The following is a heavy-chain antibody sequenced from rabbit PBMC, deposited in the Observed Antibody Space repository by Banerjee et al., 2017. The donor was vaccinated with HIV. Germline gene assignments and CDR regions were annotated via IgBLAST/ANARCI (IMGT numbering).Heavy chain of an antibody. CDR3: VRADYYTYVYVGYTYDIPTWLDL. V-gene: IGHV1S47*01. J-gene: IGHJ6*01. Sequence: QEQLVESGGGLVQPEGSLKLSCKASGIDFTSYGISWVRQAPGKGLEWIAYIYPDFGTTDYASWVNGRFTISLDNAQNTVFLQMTSLTAADTATYFCVRADYYTYVYVGYTYDIPTWLDLWGPGTLVTVS. CDR2: IYPDFGTT. D-gene: IGHD6-1*01. CDR1: GIDFTSYG.